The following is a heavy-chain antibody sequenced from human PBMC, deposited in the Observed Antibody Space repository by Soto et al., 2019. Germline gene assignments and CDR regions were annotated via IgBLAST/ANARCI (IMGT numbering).Heavy chain of an antibody. CDR3: TRGATSPFDS. D-gene: IGHD3-16*01. J-gene: IGHJ4*02. V-gene: IGHV5-51*01. CDR2: VYPSDSDV. Sequence: GESLKISCQGTGYRFSSSWIGWVRQKHGKGLEWPGNVYPSDSDVRYSPAFEGQVTSSLGNSINTAYLHFLNLRASDSAIYCCTRGATSPFDSLGQRTRVTVSS. CDR1: GYRFSSSW.